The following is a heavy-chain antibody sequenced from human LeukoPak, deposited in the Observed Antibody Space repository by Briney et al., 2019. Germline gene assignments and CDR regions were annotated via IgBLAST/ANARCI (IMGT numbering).Heavy chain of an antibody. Sequence: GGSLRLSWAAPGFTFNSFWMSRVRPAPGKGPEWVAKIKQDGSDQYHVDSGEGRFTISRDNAKNSLYLQMNSLRAEDTAVYYCSRNPVTGFDYWGQGTLVTVSS. V-gene: IGHV3-7*01. CDR3: SRNPVTGFDY. CDR1: GFTFNSFW. CDR2: IKQDGSDQ. D-gene: IGHD1-14*01. J-gene: IGHJ4*02.